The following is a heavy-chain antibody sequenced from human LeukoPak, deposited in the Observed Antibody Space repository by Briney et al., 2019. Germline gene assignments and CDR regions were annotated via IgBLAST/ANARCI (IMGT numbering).Heavy chain of an antibody. CDR3: ARESYRFGEFYFDY. CDR1: GFTLSSYA. Sequence: PGRPLRLSCGPSGFTLSSYAMLWVRQAPGKGREGVAVISYDGSNKYYADSVKGRFTISRDNSKNTLYLQMNSLRAEDTAVYYCARESYRFGEFYFDYWGQGTLVTVSS. D-gene: IGHD3-10*01. CDR2: ISYDGSNK. V-gene: IGHV3-30*04. J-gene: IGHJ4*02.